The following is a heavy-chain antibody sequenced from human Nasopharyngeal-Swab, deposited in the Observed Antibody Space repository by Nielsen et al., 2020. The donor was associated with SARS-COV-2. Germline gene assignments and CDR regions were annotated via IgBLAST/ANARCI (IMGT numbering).Heavy chain of an antibody. D-gene: IGHD3-16*02. CDR2: INTNTGNP. CDR1: GSPLTSYV. V-gene: IGHV7-4-1*02. J-gene: IGHJ6*02. CDR3: ARGDAITFGGVIVRYYYYGMDV. Sequence: ASLRAPCRPSGSPLTSYVWNWGRKAPGQGLEGMGWINTNTGNPTYAQGFTGRFVFSLDTSVSTAYLQISSLKAEGTAVYYCARGDAITFGGVIVRYYYYGMDVWGQGTTVTVSS.